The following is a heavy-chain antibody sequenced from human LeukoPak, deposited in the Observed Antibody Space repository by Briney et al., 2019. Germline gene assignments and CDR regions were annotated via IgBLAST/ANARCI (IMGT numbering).Heavy chain of an antibody. V-gene: IGHV3-15*01. D-gene: IGHD6-19*01. CDR2: IKSKTDGGTT. CDR3: TTDSHVRQWLVGAQFDY. CDR1: GFTFSNAW. Sequence: PGGSLRLSCAASGFTFSNAWMSWVRQAPGKGLEWVGRIKSKTDGGTTDYAAPAKGRFTISRDDSKNTLYLQMNSLKTEDTAVYYCTTDSHVRQWLVGAQFDYWGQGTLVTVSS. J-gene: IGHJ4*02.